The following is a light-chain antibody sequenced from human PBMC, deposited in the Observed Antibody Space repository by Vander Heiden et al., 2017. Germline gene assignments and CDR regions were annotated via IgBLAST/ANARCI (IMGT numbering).Light chain of an antibody. J-gene: IGLJ2*01. Sequence: QSALTQPPSASGSPGHSVTIPCTGTSADVGAYEYVSWYQKYPGKAPRLIIYEVNKRPSGVPDRFSGSKSGNTASLTVARLQAEDDADYYGSSRAASNTLTFGGGTKLTVL. CDR3: SSRAASNTLT. V-gene: IGLV2-8*01. CDR2: EVN. CDR1: SADVGAYEY.